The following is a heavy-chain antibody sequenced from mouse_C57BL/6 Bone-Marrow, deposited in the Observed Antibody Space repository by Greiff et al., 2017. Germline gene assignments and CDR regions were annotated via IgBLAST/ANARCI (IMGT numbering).Heavy chain of an antibody. V-gene: IGHV1-4*01. D-gene: IGHD1-1*01. CDR3: ARWGSSSFAY. Sequence: VQLQQSGAELARPGASVKMSCKASGYTFTSYTMHWVKQRPGQGLELIGSLNPSSGYTKYNQKFKDKATLTANKSSSIAYMQLSSLTSEDSAVYYCARWGSSSFAYWGQGTLVTVSA. CDR1: GYTFTSYT. CDR2: LNPSSGYT. J-gene: IGHJ3*01.